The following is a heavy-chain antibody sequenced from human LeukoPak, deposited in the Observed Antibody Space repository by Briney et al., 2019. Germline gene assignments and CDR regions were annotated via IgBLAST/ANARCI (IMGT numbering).Heavy chain of an antibody. CDR2: IKQDGSEK. V-gene: IGHV3-7*01. J-gene: IGHJ4*02. CDR1: GFTFSSYW. CDR3: ARGQPVDY. D-gene: IGHD1-1*01. Sequence: GGSLRLSCAAFGFTFSSYWMTWVRQPPGKGLEWVANIKQDGSEKYYVDSVKGRFTISRDNAKNSLYLQMNSLRAEDTAVYYCARGQPVDYWGQGTLVTVSS.